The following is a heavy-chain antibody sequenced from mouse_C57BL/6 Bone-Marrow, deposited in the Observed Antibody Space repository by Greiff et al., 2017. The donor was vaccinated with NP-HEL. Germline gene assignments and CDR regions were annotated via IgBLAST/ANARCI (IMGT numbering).Heavy chain of an antibody. CDR3: ARVGAGDGYYEFAY. V-gene: IGHV1-66*01. CDR1: GYSFTSYY. J-gene: IGHJ3*01. CDR2: IYPGSGNT. Sequence: VQLQQSGPELVKPGASVKISCKASGYSFTSYYIHWVKQRPGQGLEWIGWIYPGSGNTKYNEKFKGKATLTADTSSSTAYMQLSSLTSEDSAVYYCARVGAGDGYYEFAYWGQGTLVTVSA. D-gene: IGHD2-3*01.